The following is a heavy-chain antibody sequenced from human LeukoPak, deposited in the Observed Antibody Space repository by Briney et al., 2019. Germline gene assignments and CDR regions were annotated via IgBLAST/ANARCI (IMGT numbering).Heavy chain of an antibody. CDR1: GYTLSDFS. CDR3: ATLDFYYDSRGRPLPPD. V-gene: IGHV1-24*01. CDR2: FDREDDEP. D-gene: IGHD3-22*01. Sequence: GASVKVSCKVSGYTLSDFSMHWVRQAPGKGLEWLGGFDREDDEPIYAQKFQGRVRMTGDTSTDTAYMELSALRSEDTAVYYCATLDFYYDSRGRPLPPDWGQGTLVTVSS. J-gene: IGHJ4*02.